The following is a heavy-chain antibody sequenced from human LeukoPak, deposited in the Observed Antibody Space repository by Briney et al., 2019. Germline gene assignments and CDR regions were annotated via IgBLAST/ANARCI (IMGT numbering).Heavy chain of an antibody. D-gene: IGHD6-19*01. Sequence: GGSLRLSCAASGFTFSSYSMNWVRQAPGKGLEWVSSISSSSSYIYYADSVKGRFTISRDNAKNSLYLQMNSLRAEDTAVYYCARASGYSRGWYRLSYHYRMDGWGQGTTVTVSS. CDR2: ISSSSSYI. J-gene: IGHJ6*02. CDR3: ARASGYSRGWYRLSYHYRMDG. V-gene: IGHV3-21*01. CDR1: GFTFSSYS.